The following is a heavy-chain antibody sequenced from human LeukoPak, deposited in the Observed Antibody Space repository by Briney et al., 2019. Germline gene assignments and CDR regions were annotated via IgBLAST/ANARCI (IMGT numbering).Heavy chain of an antibody. CDR3: AKEGTHGPIDY. Sequence: ETLSLTCAVSGGSFSGYYWSWIRQAPGKGLEWVSAISGSGGSTYYADSVKGRFTISRDNSKNTLYLQMNSLRAEDTAVYYCAKEGTHGPIDYWGQGALVTVSS. V-gene: IGHV3-23*01. CDR1: GGSFSGYY. CDR2: ISGSGGST. J-gene: IGHJ4*02.